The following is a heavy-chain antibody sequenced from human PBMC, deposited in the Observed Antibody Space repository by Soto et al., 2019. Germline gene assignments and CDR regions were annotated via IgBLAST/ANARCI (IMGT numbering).Heavy chain of an antibody. J-gene: IGHJ6*02. CDR3: ARDEVVTMVRGVIPAGYYYYGMDV. Sequence: SVKVSCKASGGTFSSYAISWVRQAPGQGLEWMGGIIPIFGTANYAQKFQGRVTITADESTSTAYMELSNLRSEDTAVYYCARDEVVTMVRGVIPAGYYYYGMDVWGQGTTVTVSS. CDR2: IIPIFGTA. V-gene: IGHV1-69*13. D-gene: IGHD3-10*01. CDR1: GGTFSSYA.